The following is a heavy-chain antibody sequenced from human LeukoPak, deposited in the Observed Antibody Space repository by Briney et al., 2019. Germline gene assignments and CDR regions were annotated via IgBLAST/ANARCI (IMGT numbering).Heavy chain of an antibody. D-gene: IGHD3-9*01. J-gene: IGHJ4*02. CDR1: GFTFSSYG. V-gene: IGHV3-33*01. Sequence: QPGGSLRLSCAASGFTFSSYGMHWVRQAPGKGLEWVADIWYDGSNKYYADSVKGRFIISRDNSKNTLYLQMNSLRAEDTAVYCCARDQYDILTGYYSTGLDYWGQGTLVTVSS. CDR2: IWYDGSNK. CDR3: ARDQYDILTGYYSTGLDY.